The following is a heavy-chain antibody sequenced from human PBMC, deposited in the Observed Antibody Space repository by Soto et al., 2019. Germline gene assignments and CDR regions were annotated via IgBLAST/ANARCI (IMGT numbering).Heavy chain of an antibody. Sequence: PGGSLRLSCAASGFTFSSYWMHWVRQAPGKGLVWVSRINGDGSSTSYADSVKGRFTISRDNAKNTLYLQMNSLRAEDTAVYYRARVAYYDFWSGYAFDIWGQGTMVTVSS. V-gene: IGHV3-74*01. D-gene: IGHD3-3*01. J-gene: IGHJ3*02. CDR3: ARVAYYDFWSGYAFDI. CDR2: INGDGSST. CDR1: GFTFSSYW.